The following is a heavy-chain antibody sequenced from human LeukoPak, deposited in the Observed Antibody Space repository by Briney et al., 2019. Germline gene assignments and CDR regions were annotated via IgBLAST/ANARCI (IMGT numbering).Heavy chain of an antibody. J-gene: IGHJ4*02. CDR3: ASQFLLPFDY. CDR1: GGTFSSYA. V-gene: IGHV1-69*04. D-gene: IGHD3-22*01. CDR2: TIPILGIA. Sequence: SVKVSCKASGGTFSSYAISWVRQAPGQGLEWMGRTIPILGIAKYAQKFQGRLTITADTSTSTAYMELTNLRSDDTAVYYCASQFLLPFDYWGRGTLVTVSS.